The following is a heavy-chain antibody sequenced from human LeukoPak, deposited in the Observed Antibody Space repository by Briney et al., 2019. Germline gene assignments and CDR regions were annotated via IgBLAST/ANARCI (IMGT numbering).Heavy chain of an antibody. CDR3: VRRNYYYGMDV. CDR2: ISAYNT. Sequence: ASVKVSCKASGYIFISYGISWVRQAPGQGLEWMGWISAYNTNYARKMQGRVTMTTDTPTSIAYMELRSLRSDDTAVYYCVRRNYYYGMDVWGLGTTVTVSS. CDR1: GYIFISYG. V-gene: IGHV1-18*01. J-gene: IGHJ6*02.